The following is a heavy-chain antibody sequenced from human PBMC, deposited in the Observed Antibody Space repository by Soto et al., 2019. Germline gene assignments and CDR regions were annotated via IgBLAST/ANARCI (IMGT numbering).Heavy chain of an antibody. Sequence: SETLSLTCTVSGGSIGSSSYYWGWIRQPPGKGLEWIGSIYYSGSTYYNPSLKSRVTISVDTSKNQFSLKLSSVTAADTAVYYCARQHGEVRGVTGWCDPWGQGTLVTVS. V-gene: IGHV4-39*01. CDR2: IYYSGST. D-gene: IGHD3-10*01. J-gene: IGHJ5*02. CDR1: GGSIGSSSYY. CDR3: ARQHGEVRGVTGWCDP.